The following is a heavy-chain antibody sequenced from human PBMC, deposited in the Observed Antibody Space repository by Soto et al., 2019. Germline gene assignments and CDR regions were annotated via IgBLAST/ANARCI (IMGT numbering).Heavy chain of an antibody. J-gene: IGHJ4*02. Sequence: ASVKVSCKASGYTFTGYYLHWVRQAPGQGLEWMGWINPNSGDTNYAQKFQGRITMTRDTSVSTAYMELTNLTSGDTAVYYCERDPPRFFTSSPEGAGLWGQGTLVTVSS. V-gene: IGHV1-2*02. D-gene: IGHD6-6*01. CDR1: GYTFTGYY. CDR2: INPNSGDT. CDR3: ERDPPRFFTSSPEGAGL.